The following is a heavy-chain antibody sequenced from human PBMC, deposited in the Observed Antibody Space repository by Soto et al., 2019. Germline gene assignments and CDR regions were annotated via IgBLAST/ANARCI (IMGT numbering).Heavy chain of an antibody. CDR3: ARALYFGSGTYYDYALDV. V-gene: IGHV3-11*01. D-gene: IGHD3-10*01. J-gene: IGHJ6*02. CDR1: GLTFSDHY. Sequence: QVQLVESGGGLVKPGGSLRLSCAASGLTFSDHYMTWIRQAPGKGLEWISYISSSAGTIYYADSVKGRFTISRDNAKHSLSLQMTNLRAEDTALYYCARALYFGSGTYYDYALDVWGQWTTVTVSS. CDR2: ISSSAGTI.